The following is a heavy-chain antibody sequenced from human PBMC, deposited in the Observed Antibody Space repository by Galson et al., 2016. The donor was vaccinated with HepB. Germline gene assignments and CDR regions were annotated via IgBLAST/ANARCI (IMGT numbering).Heavy chain of an antibody. J-gene: IGHJ4*02. D-gene: IGHD6-13*01. CDR2: INQDGSEK. CDR1: GITFSRYW. V-gene: IGHV3-7*01. CDR3: VRGGYVSSWYWVY. Sequence: SLRLSCAAPGITFSRYWMTWVRQSPGKGLEWVANINQDGSEKSYGDSVKGRFTISRDSSNNSLLLETNNLRAEDTAVYYCVRGGYVSSWYWVYWGQGTLVPVSS.